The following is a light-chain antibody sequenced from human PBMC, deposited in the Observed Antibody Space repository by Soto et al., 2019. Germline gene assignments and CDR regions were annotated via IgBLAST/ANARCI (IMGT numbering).Light chain of an antibody. CDR2: EVS. J-gene: IGLJ1*01. Sequence: QSVLTQPPFASGSPGQAGTISCTGASSDVGGYNYVSWYQQQPGKAPKLMIYEVSKQPSGVPDRFSGSKSGNTASLTVSGLQAEDEADYCCSSYAGTLYVFGNGSKVPGL. CDR3: SSYAGTLYV. V-gene: IGLV2-8*01. CDR1: SSDVGGYNY.